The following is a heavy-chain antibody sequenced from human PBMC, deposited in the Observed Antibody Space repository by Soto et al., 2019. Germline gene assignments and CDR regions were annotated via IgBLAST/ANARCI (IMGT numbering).Heavy chain of an antibody. D-gene: IGHD1-1*01. J-gene: IGHJ6*02. CDR2: IWYDGTNA. Sequence: QVHLVESGGGVVRPGRSLRLACEASGFTFSTYGMHWVRQAPGKGLQWVAVIWYDGTNAYYADSVKGRFTISRDNSKDNLELEMNNLRTEDTAVYYWARGEAPPIQRDPYYYGMDVWGQGATV. CDR3: ARGEAPPIQRDPYYYGMDV. V-gene: IGHV3-33*01. CDR1: GFTFSTYG.